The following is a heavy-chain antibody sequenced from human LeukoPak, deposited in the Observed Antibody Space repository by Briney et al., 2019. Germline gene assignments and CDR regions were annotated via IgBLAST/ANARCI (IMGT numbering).Heavy chain of an antibody. J-gene: IGHJ6*03. Sequence: GGSLRLSCAASGFTFSDYYMSWIRQAPGKGLEWISSISSSSTYIYFADSVKGRFTISRDNAKNSLYLQMNSLRAEDTAVYYCARDDSFGFDYYYYFDLWGKGTTVTVSS. CDR1: GFTFSDYY. CDR3: ARDDSFGFDYYYYFDL. V-gene: IGHV3-11*06. D-gene: IGHD5-18*01. CDR2: ISSSSTYI.